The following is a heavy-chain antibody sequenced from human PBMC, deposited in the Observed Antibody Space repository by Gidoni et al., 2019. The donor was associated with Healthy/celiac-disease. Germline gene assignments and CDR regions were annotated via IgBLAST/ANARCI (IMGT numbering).Heavy chain of an antibody. Sequence: QVQLQQWGAGLLKPSETLSLTCVVYGGSFRGYYRRWIRQPPGKGLEWIGETNYSGSTNYNPSLKSRVTISVDTSKNQFSLKLSSVTAADTAVYYCARVGGYSGSYYGFDYWGQGTLVTVSS. V-gene: IGHV4-34*01. J-gene: IGHJ4*02. CDR2: TNYSGST. CDR3: ARVGGYSGSYYGFDY. CDR1: GGSFRGYY. D-gene: IGHD1-26*01.